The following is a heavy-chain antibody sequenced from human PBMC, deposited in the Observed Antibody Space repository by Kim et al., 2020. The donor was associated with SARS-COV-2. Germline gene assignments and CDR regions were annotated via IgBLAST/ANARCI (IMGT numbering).Heavy chain of an antibody. CDR2: ISYDGSNK. CDR1: GFTFSSYA. V-gene: IGHV3-30-3*01. D-gene: IGHD3-10*01. J-gene: IGHJ4*02. CDR3: ARDAGSYDY. Sequence: GGSLRLSCAASGFTFSSYAMHWVRQAPGKGLEWVAVISYDGSNKYYADSVKGRFTISRDNSKNTLYLQMNSLRAEDTAVYYCARDAGSYDYWGQGTLVTVSS.